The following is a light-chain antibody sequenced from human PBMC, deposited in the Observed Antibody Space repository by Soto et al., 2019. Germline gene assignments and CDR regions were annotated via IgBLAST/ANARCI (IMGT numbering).Light chain of an antibody. V-gene: IGKV1-9*01. Sequence: IPLTQSPSSLSASVGDRVTITCRASQGISSYLAWYQQKAGKAPKLLIYAASTLQSGVPSRFSGSGSGTDFTLTISSLQPEDFATYYCEQLNSYPRTFGQGTKLEIK. J-gene: IGKJ2*01. CDR1: QGISSY. CDR3: EQLNSYPRT. CDR2: AAS.